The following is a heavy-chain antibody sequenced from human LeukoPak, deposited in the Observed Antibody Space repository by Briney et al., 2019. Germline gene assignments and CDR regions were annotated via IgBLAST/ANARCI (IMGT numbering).Heavy chain of an antibody. Sequence: GGSLRLSCAASGFTFSSYAMNWVRQAPGKGLEWVSAISGSGGSTYYADSVKGRFTISRDNSKNTLYLQMNSLRAEDTAVYYCAKDREVLLWFGESHYFDYWGQGTLVTVSS. CDR1: GFTFSSYA. CDR2: ISGSGGST. V-gene: IGHV3-23*01. J-gene: IGHJ4*02. CDR3: AKDREVLLWFGESHYFDY. D-gene: IGHD3-10*01.